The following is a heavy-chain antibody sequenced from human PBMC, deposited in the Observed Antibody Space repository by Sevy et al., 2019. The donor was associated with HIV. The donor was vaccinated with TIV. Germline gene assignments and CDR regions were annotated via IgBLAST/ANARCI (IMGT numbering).Heavy chain of an antibody. CDR2: ISWNSVSL. V-gene: IGHV3-9*01. D-gene: IGHD6-6*01. CDR1: GFRFSDYA. CDR3: AKDNRPATMSNSSYYYYYGMDV. J-gene: IGHJ6*02. Sequence: GGSLRLSCAASGFRFSDYAMHWVRQAPGKGLEWVSGISWNSVSLDYADSVKGRFTISRDNAKNSLYLSMNRLRSEDTALYYCAKDNRPATMSNSSYYYYYGMDVWGQGTTVTVSS.